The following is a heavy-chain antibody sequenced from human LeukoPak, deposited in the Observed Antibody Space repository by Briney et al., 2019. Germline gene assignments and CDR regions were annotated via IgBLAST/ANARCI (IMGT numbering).Heavy chain of an antibody. D-gene: IGHD1-26*01. Sequence: GGSLRLSCAASGFTFSSYAMHWVRQAPGKGLEWVAVISYDGSNKYYADSVKGRFTISRDNSKNTLYLQMNSLRAEDTAVYYCARGVGDYFDYWGQGTLVTVSS. CDR1: GFTFSSYA. CDR2: ISYDGSNK. V-gene: IGHV3-30-3*01. J-gene: IGHJ4*02. CDR3: ARGVGDYFDY.